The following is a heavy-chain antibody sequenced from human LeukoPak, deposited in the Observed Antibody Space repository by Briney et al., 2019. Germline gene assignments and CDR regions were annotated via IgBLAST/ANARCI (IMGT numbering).Heavy chain of an antibody. Sequence: PGGSLRLSCEASGFIFSTSSMNWVRRAPGKGLEWVSSITRSFTTYYADSLRGRFTISRDNAKNSLYLQMSNLRVDDTAVYYCAKRAGESSGWAHFDYWGQGTRVTVSS. CDR3: AKRAGESSGWAHFDY. CDR1: GFIFSTSS. CDR2: ITRSFTT. V-gene: IGHV3-21*01. J-gene: IGHJ4*02. D-gene: IGHD6-19*01.